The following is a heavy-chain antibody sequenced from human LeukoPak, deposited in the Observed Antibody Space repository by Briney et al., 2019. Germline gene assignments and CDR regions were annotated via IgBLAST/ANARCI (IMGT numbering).Heavy chain of an antibody. V-gene: IGHV4-34*01. J-gene: IGHJ2*01. D-gene: IGHD1-14*01. Sequence: PSETLSLSCAVQGASLRGSYWSWVRQPPGQGLQWIGQIDHSGGAHSIPSPKSRVTTSLDTSQSQVSLKVNSVSAAETAVYFCARGGNGWYFDLWGRGTLVTVSS. CDR2: IDHSGGA. CDR1: GASLRGSY. CDR3: ARGGNGWYFDL.